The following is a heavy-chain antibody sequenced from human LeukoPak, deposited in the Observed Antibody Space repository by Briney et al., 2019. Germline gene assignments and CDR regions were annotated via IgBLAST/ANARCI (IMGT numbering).Heavy chain of an antibody. CDR2: IIPIFGTA. CDR3: ARSGAAAGTDNWFDP. D-gene: IGHD6-13*01. J-gene: IGHJ5*02. V-gene: IGHV1-69*05. Sequence: ASVKVSCKASGGTFSSYAIIWVRQAPGQGLEWMGGIIPIFGTANYAQKFQGRVTITTDESTSTAYMELSSLRSEDTAVYYCARSGAAAGTDNWFDPWGQGTLVTVSS. CDR1: GGTFSSYA.